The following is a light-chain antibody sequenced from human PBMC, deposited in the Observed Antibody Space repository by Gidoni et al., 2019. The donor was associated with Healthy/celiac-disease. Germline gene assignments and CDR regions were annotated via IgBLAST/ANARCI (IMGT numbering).Light chain of an antibody. V-gene: IGKV1-39*01. J-gene: IGKJ2*01. CDR3: QQTYNTPSYT. Sequence: DIQMTQSTSALSASVGDRVTITCRASQSISGYLNWYQQKPGKAPKLLIYDASSLQTGVPSRVSGSGSETDFTLNISSLQPEDFATYYCQQTYNTPSYTFGQGTKLEIK. CDR1: QSISGY. CDR2: DAS.